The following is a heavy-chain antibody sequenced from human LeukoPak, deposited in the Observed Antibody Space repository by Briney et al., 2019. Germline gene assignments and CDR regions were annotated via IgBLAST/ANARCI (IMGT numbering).Heavy chain of an antibody. Sequence: GRSLRLSCAASGFPFSSYGMHWVRQAPGKGLEWVAVLSYDGSNEYYADSVKGRFTISRDNSKNTLYPQMNSLRVEDTAVYYCAKSPPVAAKGWYFDYWGQGTLVTVSS. J-gene: IGHJ4*02. CDR2: LSYDGSNE. CDR1: GFPFSSYG. D-gene: IGHD6-19*01. V-gene: IGHV3-30*18. CDR3: AKSPPVAAKGWYFDY.